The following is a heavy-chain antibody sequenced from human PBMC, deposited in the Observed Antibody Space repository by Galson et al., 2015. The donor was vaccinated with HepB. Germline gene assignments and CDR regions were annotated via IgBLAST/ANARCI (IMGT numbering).Heavy chain of an antibody. V-gene: IGHV3-64D*06. D-gene: IGHD4-11*01. CDR1: GFTFSNYA. J-gene: IGHJ4*02. CDR2: IGSDGVST. CDR3: VKNGIEYSNSGYFEV. Sequence: SLRLSCAASGFTFSNYAMSWVRQGPGKGLEYVSVIGSDGVSTYYPDSVKGRVTISRDNPENTLYLQMTSLRPEDTAFYYCVKNGIEYSNSGYFEVWGQGTLVIVSS.